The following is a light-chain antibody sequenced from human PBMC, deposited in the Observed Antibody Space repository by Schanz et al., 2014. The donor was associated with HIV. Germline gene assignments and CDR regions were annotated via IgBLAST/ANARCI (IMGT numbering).Light chain of an antibody. J-gene: IGLJ3*02. V-gene: IGLV2-14*03. Sequence: QSALTQPPSASGSPGQSVTISCTGTSSDVGGYNYVSWYQQHPGKAPKLMIYDVSDRPSGVSNRFSGSKSGNTASLTIFGLQADDEADYYCSSFRSNTTWVFGGGTKLTVL. CDR1: SSDVGGYNY. CDR3: SSFRSNTTWV. CDR2: DVS.